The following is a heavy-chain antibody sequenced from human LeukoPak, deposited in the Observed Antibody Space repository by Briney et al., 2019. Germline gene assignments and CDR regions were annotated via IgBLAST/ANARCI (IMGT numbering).Heavy chain of an antibody. CDR3: AKGAMVVVVAPTEFDH. CDR2: ISGSGGST. Sequence: GGSLRLSCAASGFTFSNYAMNWVRQAPGKGLEWVSAISGSGGSTSYADSVKGRFTISRDNSKNILYLQVNGLRAEDTAVYYCAKGAMVVVVAPTEFDHWGQGALVTVSS. D-gene: IGHD2-15*01. J-gene: IGHJ4*02. V-gene: IGHV3-23*01. CDR1: GFTFSNYA.